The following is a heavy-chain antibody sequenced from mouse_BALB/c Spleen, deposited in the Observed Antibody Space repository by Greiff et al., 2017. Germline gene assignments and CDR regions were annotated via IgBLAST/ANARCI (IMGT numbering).Heavy chain of an antibody. CDR1: GFTFSSYT. J-gene: IGHJ2*01. V-gene: IGHV5-12-2*01. CDR3: ARSTMITPGFDY. D-gene: IGHD2-4*01. CDR2: ISNGGGST. Sequence: EVKVEESGGGLVKPGGSLKLSCAASGFTFSSYTMSWVRQTPEKRLEWVAYISNGGGSTYYPDTVKGRFTISRDNAKNTLYLQMSSLKSEDTAMYYCARSTMITPGFDYWGQGTTLTVSS.